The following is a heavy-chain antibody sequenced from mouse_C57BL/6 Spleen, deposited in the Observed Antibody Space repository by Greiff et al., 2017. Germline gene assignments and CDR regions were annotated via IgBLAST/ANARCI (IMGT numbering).Heavy chain of an antibody. V-gene: IGHV1-7*01. D-gene: IGHD2-3*01. J-gene: IGHJ2*01. CDR1: GYTFTSYW. CDR2: INPSSGYT. Sequence: VMLVESGAELAKPGASVKLSCKASGYTFTSYWMHWVKQRPGQGLEWIGYINPSSGYTKYNQKFKDKATLTADKSSSTAYLQLSSLKSEDSAVYYCARSGADGYWICYWGKGPTLTVAS. CDR3: ARSGADGYWICY.